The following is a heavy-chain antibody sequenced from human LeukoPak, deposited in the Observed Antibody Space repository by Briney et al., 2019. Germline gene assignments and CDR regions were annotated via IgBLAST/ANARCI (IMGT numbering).Heavy chain of an antibody. Sequence: MSGGSLRLSCAASGFTFSSYSMNWVRQAPGKGLEWVSSISSSSSYIYYADSVKGRFTISGDNAKKSLYLQMNSLRAEDTAVYYCARDGDTVLTRGYYYYMDVWGKGTTVTVSS. CDR3: ARDGDTVLTRGYYYYMDV. CDR2: ISSSSSYI. J-gene: IGHJ6*03. D-gene: IGHD4-23*01. CDR1: GFTFSSYS. V-gene: IGHV3-21*01.